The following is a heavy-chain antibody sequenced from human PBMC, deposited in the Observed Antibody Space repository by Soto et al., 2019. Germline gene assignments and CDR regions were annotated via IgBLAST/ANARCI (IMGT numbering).Heavy chain of an antibody. V-gene: IGHV3-23*01. D-gene: IGHD3-22*01. J-gene: IGHJ4*02. CDR1: GFTFSSYA. CDR2: ISGSGVST. Sequence: GGSLRLSCAASGFTFSSYAMSWVRQAPGKGLEWVSAISGSGVSTYYADSVKGRFTISRDNSKNTLYLQMNSLRAEDTAVYYCAKSPGMYYYDSSGYYHYDYWGQRTLVTVSS. CDR3: AKSPGMYYYDSSGYYHYDY.